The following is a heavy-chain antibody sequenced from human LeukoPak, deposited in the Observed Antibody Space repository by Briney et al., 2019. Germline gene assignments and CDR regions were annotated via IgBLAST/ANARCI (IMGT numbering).Heavy chain of an antibody. Sequence: ASVKVSCKASGYTFTGYYMHWVRQAPGQGLEWMGWINPNSGGRNYAQKFQGRVTMTRDTSISTAYMELSRLRSDDTAVYYCARDLEVVVVPAAKPVYYYYGMDVWGQGTTVTVSS. V-gene: IGHV1-2*02. J-gene: IGHJ6*02. D-gene: IGHD2-2*01. CDR2: INPNSGGR. CDR1: GYTFTGYY. CDR3: ARDLEVVVVPAAKPVYYYYGMDV.